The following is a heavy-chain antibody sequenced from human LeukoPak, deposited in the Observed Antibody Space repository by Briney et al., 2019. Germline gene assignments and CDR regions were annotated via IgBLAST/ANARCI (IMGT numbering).Heavy chain of an antibody. CDR1: GFAFSSHG. CDR2: ISYDGSDK. V-gene: IGHV3-30*18. J-gene: IGHJ3*02. CDR3: ANFAVDTTMASDAFDI. Sequence: GGSLRLSCAASGFAFSSHGMHWVRQAPGKGLEWVAVISYDGSDKYYADSVKGRFTISRDNSKKTLYVQMNSLRVEDTAVYYCANFAVDTTMASDAFDIWGQGTMVTVSS. D-gene: IGHD5-18*01.